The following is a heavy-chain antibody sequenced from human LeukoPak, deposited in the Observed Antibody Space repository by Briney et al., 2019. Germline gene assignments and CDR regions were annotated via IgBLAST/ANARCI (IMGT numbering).Heavy chain of an antibody. J-gene: IGHJ1*01. CDR2: ISGSGGTT. V-gene: IGHV3-23*01. CDR1: GFTFSSYA. CDR3: AKDRGQSSGWLP. Sequence: PWGSLRLSCAASGFTFSSYAMSWVRQAPGKGLEWVSAISGSGGTTYYADSVKGRFTISRDNSRNTLYLQMNSLRAEDTAVYYCAKDRGQSSGWLPWGEGTLVTVSS. D-gene: IGHD6-19*01.